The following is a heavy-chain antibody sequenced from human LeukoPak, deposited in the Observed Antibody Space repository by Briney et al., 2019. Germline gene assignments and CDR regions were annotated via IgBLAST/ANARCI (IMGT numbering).Heavy chain of an antibody. CDR1: GGTFSSYA. V-gene: IGHV1-69*01. Sequence: GSSVKVSCKASGGTFSSYAIRWVRQAPGQGLEWMGGIIPIFGTANYAQKFQGRVTITADESTSTAYMELSSLRSEDTAVYYCARDRVTMVRGVIGYGMDVWGKGTTVTVSS. D-gene: IGHD3-10*01. CDR3: ARDRVTMVRGVIGYGMDV. J-gene: IGHJ6*04. CDR2: IIPIFGTA.